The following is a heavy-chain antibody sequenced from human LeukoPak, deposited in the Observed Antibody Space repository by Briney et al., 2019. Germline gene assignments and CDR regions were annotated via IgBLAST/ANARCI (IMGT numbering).Heavy chain of an antibody. CDR1: GGTFSSYA. J-gene: IGHJ4*02. CDR2: ISVFNGNT. V-gene: IGHV1-18*01. Sequence: ASVKVSCKASGGTFSSYAISWVRQAPGQGLEWMGWISVFNGNTNYAQKLQGRVTMTTDTSTSTAYMELRSLRSGDTAVYYCARDNDYNPLVYWGQGTLVTVSS. CDR3: ARDNDYNPLVY. D-gene: IGHD1-14*01.